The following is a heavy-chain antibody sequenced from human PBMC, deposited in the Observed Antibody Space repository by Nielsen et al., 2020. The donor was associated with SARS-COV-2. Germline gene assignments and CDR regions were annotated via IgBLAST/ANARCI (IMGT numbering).Heavy chain of an antibody. CDR1: GFTFSNYG. CDR3: AREHSSGWQNYYYYGMDV. CDR2: IWHDGTIK. Sequence: GGSLRLSCAASGFTFSNYGIHWVRQAPGKGLEWVAVIWHDGTIKYYADSVKGRFTVSRDNSKNTLFLQMNSPRAEDTAVYFCAREHSSGWQNYYYYGMDVWGQGTTVTVSS. J-gene: IGHJ6*02. D-gene: IGHD6-19*01. V-gene: IGHV3-33*01.